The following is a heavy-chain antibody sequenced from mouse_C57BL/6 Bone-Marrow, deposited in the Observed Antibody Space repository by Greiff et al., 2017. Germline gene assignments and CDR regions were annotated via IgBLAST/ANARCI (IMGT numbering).Heavy chain of an antibody. V-gene: IGHV5-16*01. CDR2: INYDGSST. D-gene: IGHD1-1*01. CDR1: GFTFSDYY. Sequence: EVKLMESEGGLVQPGSSMKLSCTASGFTFSDYYMAWVRQVPEKGLEWVANINYDGSSTYYLDSLKSRFIISRDNAKNILYLQMCSLKSEDTATYYCARDITRYGSSYWYFDVWGTGTTVTVSS. J-gene: IGHJ1*03. CDR3: ARDITRYGSSYWYFDV.